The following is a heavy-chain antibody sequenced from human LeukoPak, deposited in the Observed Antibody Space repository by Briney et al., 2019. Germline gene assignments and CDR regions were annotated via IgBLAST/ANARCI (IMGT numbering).Heavy chain of an antibody. CDR2: TYTSGST. V-gene: IGHV4-4*07. J-gene: IGHJ3*02. CDR1: GGSISSYD. Sequence: SETLSLTCTVSGGSISSYDWSWIRQPAGKGLEWIGRTYTSGSTNYNPSLKSRVTMSVDMSKNQFSLKLSSMIAADTAVYCCACLTTADAFDIWGQGTMVTVSS. CDR3: ACLTTADAFDI. D-gene: IGHD3-22*01.